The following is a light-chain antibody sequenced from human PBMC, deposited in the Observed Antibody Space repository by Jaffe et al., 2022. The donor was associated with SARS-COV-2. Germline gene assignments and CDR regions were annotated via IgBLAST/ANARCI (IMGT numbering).Light chain of an antibody. J-gene: IGKJ5*01. Sequence: EIVMTQSPATLSVSPGERATLSCRASQSVASSLAWYQQKPGQAPRLLIYGASTRATGIPARFSGSRSGTEFTLTISSLQSEDFAVYYCQQYSSWPPITFGQGTRLEIK. V-gene: IGKV3-15*01. CDR1: QSVASS. CDR3: QQYSSWPPIT. CDR2: GAS.